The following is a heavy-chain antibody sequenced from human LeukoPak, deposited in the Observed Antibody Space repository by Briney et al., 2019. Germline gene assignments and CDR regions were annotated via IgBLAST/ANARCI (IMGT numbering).Heavy chain of an antibody. CDR2: ISGSGGST. V-gene: IGHV3-23*01. CDR3: ATRIYQLPIDY. J-gene: IGHJ4*02. CDR1: GFTFSSYA. Sequence: GGSLRLSCAASGFTFSSYAMSWVRQAPGKGLEWVSAISGSGGSTYYADSVKGRFTISRDNSKNTLYLQMNSLRAEDSAVYYCATRIYQLPIDYWGQGTLVTVSS. D-gene: IGHD2-2*01.